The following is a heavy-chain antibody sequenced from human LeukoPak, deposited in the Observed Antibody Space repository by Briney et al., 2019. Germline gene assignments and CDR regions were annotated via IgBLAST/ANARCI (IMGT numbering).Heavy chain of an antibody. CDR1: GGSISSYY. J-gene: IGHJ4*02. CDR2: IYYSGST. Sequence: PSETLSLTCTVSGGSISSYYWSWIRQPPGKGLEWIGYIYYSGSTNYNPSLESRVTISVDTSKNQIFLKVSSVTAADTALYYCAGSTMVRGDPGLFDYWGQGTLVTVSS. V-gene: IGHV4-59*08. D-gene: IGHD3-10*01. CDR3: AGSTMVRGDPGLFDY.